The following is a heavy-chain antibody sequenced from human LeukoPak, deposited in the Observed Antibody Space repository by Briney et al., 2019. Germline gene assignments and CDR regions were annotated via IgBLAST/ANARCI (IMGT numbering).Heavy chain of an antibody. V-gene: IGHV4-61*08. Sequence: SETLSLTCTVSGGSISSGGYYWSWIRQHPGKGLEWIGYIYYSGSTNYNPSLKSRVTISVDTSKNQFSLKLSSVTAADTAVYYCARATTTVTFAYWGQGTLVTVSS. J-gene: IGHJ4*02. CDR2: IYYSGST. D-gene: IGHD4-17*01. CDR3: ARATTTVTFAY. CDR1: GGSISSGGYY.